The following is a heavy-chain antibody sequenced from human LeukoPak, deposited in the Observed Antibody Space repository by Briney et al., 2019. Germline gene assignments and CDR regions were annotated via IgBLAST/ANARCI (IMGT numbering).Heavy chain of an antibody. D-gene: IGHD2-2*03. V-gene: IGHV4-61*08. CDR3: ARLDIVEYYFDY. CDR1: GGSISSGDYY. J-gene: IGHJ4*02. CDR2: IYYSGST. Sequence: PSETLSLTCTVSGGSISSGDYYWSWIRQPPGKGLEWIGYIYYSGSTNYNPSLKSRVTISVDTSKNQFSLKLSSVTAADTAVYYCARLDIVEYYFDYWGQGTLVTVSS.